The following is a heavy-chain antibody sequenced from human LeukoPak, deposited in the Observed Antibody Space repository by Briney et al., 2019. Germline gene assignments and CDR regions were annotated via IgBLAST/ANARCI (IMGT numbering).Heavy chain of an antibody. Sequence: GGSLILSCAASGFTFSSYGMHWVRQAPGKGLEWVAVIWYDGSNKFYADSVKGRFTISRDNSKNTLYLQMNSLRAEGTAVYYCARDRAAADLDYWGQGTLVTVSS. CDR2: IWYDGSNK. D-gene: IGHD6-13*01. CDR3: ARDRAAADLDY. J-gene: IGHJ4*02. CDR1: GFTFSSYG. V-gene: IGHV3-33*01.